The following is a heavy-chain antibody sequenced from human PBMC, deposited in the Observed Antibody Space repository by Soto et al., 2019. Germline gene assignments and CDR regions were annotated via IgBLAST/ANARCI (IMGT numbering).Heavy chain of an antibody. CDR1: GGTFSSYA. CDR2: IIPIFGTA. D-gene: IGHD2-15*01. J-gene: IGHJ5*02. Sequence: SVKVSCKASGGTFSSYAISWVRQAPGQGLEWMGGIIPIFGTANYAQKFQGRVTITADESTSTAYMELSSLRSEDTAVYYCARAPGGYCSGGSCYRVYNWFDPWGQGTLVTVSS. V-gene: IGHV1-69*13. CDR3: ARAPGGYCSGGSCYRVYNWFDP.